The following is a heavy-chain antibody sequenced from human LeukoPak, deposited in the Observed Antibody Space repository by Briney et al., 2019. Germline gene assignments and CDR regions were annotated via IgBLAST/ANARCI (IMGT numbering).Heavy chain of an antibody. CDR1: GFTSSSYA. CDR3: AKDWGDLSFYFDY. J-gene: IGHJ4*02. Sequence: PGASLRLSCAASGFTSSSYAMSWVRQAPGKGLEWVSAISGSGGSTYYADSVKGRFTISRDNSKNTLYLQMNSLRAEDTAVYYCAKDWGDLSFYFDYWGQGTLVTVSS. CDR2: ISGSGGST. D-gene: IGHD3-16*01. V-gene: IGHV3-23*01.